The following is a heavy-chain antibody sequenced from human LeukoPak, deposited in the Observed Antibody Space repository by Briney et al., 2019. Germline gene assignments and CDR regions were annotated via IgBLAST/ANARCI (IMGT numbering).Heavy chain of an antibody. V-gene: IGHV3-23*01. Sequence: GGSLRLSCAASGFIFSSYAMSWVRQAPGKGLEWVSAISGSGGSTNYADSVKGRFTISRDNSKNTLYLQMNSLRAEYTAVYYCAKGYSSGWYYFDYWGQGTLVTVSS. CDR2: ISGSGGST. D-gene: IGHD6-19*01. J-gene: IGHJ4*02. CDR3: AKGYSSGWYYFDY. CDR1: GFIFSSYA.